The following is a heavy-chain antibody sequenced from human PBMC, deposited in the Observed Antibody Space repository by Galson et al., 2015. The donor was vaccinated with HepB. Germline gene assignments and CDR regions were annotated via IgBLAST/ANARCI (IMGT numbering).Heavy chain of an antibody. J-gene: IGHJ3*02. CDR3: AGEGRDTTGTGAFDI. V-gene: IGHV1-2*06. D-gene: IGHD1-1*01. Sequence: SVKVSCKASGYTFTDYYMHWVRQAPGQGLEWMGRIHPNSGGTDYPQKFQGRVTMTRDTSISTAYMELSRLRSDDTAVYYCAGEGRDTTGTGAFDIWGQGTMVTVSS. CDR2: IHPNSGGT. CDR1: GYTFTDYY.